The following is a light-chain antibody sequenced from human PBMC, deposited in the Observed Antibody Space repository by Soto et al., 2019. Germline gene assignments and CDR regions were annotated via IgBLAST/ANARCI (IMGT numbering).Light chain of an antibody. CDR2: LGS. CDR1: QSLLHSNGYNY. J-gene: IGKJ4*01. V-gene: IGKV2-28*01. CDR3: MQALQTPS. Sequence: ESVMTQSPLSLSVTPGEPASISCRSSQSLLHSNGYNYLDWYLQKPWQSPQLLIYLGSFRAAGVPDRFSGSGSGTDFTLKISRVDAADVGVSYCMQALQTPSFGGGTKVEIK.